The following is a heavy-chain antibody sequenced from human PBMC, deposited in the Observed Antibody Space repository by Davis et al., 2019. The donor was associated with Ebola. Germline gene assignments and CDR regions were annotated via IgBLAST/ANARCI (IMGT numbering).Heavy chain of an antibody. Sequence: GESLKISCAASGFTFSSYAMHWVRQAPGKGLEWVAVISYDGSNKYYADSVKGRFTISRDNSKNTLYLQMNSLRAEDTAVYYCARPVISYYYYGMDVWGKGTTVTVSS. CDR3: ARPVISYYYYGMDV. CDR2: ISYDGSNK. J-gene: IGHJ6*04. CDR1: GFTFSSYA. V-gene: IGHV3-30-3*01.